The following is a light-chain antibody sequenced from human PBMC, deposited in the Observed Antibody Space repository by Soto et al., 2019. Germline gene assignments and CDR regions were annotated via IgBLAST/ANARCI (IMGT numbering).Light chain of an antibody. V-gene: IGKV1-9*01. CDR1: QGISTY. Sequence: IQLTQSPSSLSASVGDRVTITCRASQGISTYLAWYQQKPGKAPQLLIYAVSTLQSGVSSRFSGSGFGTDFTLTISSLQPEDVATYYCQHLNGRFTFGPGTKVDIK. CDR2: AVS. J-gene: IGKJ3*01. CDR3: QHLNGRFT.